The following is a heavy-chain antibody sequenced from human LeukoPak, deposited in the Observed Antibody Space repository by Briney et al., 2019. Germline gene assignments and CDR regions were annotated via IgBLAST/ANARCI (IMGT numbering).Heavy chain of an antibody. CDR1: GYTFTNSY. J-gene: IGHJ4*02. D-gene: IGHD6-25*01. V-gene: IGHV1-2*02. CDR3: ARDVQGQRLKDY. Sequence: ASVKVSCKASGYTFTNSYIHWVRQAPGQGLEWMGWINPNSGGTNYAQKFQGRVTMTRDTSISTAYMELSRLGSDDTAVYYCARDVQGQRLKDYWGQGTLVTVSS. CDR2: INPNSGGT.